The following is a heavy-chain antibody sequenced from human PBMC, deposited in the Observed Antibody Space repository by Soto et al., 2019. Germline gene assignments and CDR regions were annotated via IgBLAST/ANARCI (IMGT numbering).Heavy chain of an antibody. Sequence: ASVKVSCKASGYTFTNYGISWVRQAPGQGLEWMGWISAYNGDTNYAQKLQGRVTLTTDTPTTTAYMELRSLRSDDTAVYYCVRGGAPAALSWFDPWGQGTLVTVS. CDR1: GYTFTNYG. D-gene: IGHD2-2*01. CDR3: VRGGAPAALSWFDP. V-gene: IGHV1-18*01. CDR2: ISAYNGDT. J-gene: IGHJ5*02.